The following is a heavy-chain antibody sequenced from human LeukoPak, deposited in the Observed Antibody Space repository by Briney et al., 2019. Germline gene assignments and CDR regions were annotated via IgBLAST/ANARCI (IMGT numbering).Heavy chain of an antibody. Sequence: SETLSLTCTVSGGSISSGDYYWSWIRQPPGKGLEWIGYIYYSGSTNYNPTLKSRVTISVDTPKNQFSLKLSSVTAADTAVYYCARDKGITGTSEGNWFDPWGQGTLVTVSS. V-gene: IGHV4-61*08. D-gene: IGHD1-20*01. CDR1: GGSISSGDYY. CDR2: IYYSGST. CDR3: ARDKGITGTSEGNWFDP. J-gene: IGHJ5*02.